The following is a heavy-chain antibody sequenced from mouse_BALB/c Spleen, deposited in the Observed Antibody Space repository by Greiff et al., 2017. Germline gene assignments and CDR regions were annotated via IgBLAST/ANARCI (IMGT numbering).Heavy chain of an antibody. V-gene: IGHV5-6-5*01. CDR3: ARVYGNWVMDY. CDR2: ISSGGST. J-gene: IGHJ4*01. D-gene: IGHD2-10*02. Sequence: EVQGVESGGGLVKPGGSLKLSCAASGFTFSSYAMSWVRQTPEKRLEWVASISSGGSTYYPDSVTGRFTISRDNAKNTLYLEMSSLRSEDTAMYYCARVYGNWVMDYWGQGTSVTVSS. CDR1: GFTFSSYA.